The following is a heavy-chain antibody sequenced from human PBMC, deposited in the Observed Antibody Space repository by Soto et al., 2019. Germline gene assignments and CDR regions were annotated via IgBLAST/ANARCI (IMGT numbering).Heavy chain of an antibody. CDR1: GCTFSSYS. V-gene: IGHV3-21*01. J-gene: IGHJ4*02. CDR2: ISSSSYI. Sequence: GGSLRRSCAASGCTFSSYSMNWVRQAPGKGLEWVSSISSSSYIYYADSVKGRFTISRDNAKNSLYLQMNSLRAEDTAVYYCARAIAARLDYWGQGTLVTVSS. CDR3: ARAIAARLDY. D-gene: IGHD6-6*01.